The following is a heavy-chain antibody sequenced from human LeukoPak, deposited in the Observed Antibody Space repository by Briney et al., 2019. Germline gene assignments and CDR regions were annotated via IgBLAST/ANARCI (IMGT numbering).Heavy chain of an antibody. CDR2: ISTTSSTI. Sequence: GRSLRLSCAASGLTFSNSNMNCVRQAPGKGLEWVSFISTTSSTIYYAASVKGRFTISRDNAKNSLYLQMNNLRDKDTAVYYCARPLVFGGQGTLVTVSS. D-gene: IGHD2-21*01. V-gene: IGHV3-48*02. CDR1: GLTFSNSN. CDR3: ARPLVF. J-gene: IGHJ4*02.